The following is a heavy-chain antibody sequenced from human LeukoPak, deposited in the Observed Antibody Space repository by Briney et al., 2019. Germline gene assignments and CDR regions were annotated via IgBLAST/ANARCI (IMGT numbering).Heavy chain of an antibody. Sequence: RGSLRLSCAGSGFFFSSYWMSWVRQAPGKGLEWVANIKRDGSEKSYVDSVKGRFTISRDNSKNMIYLEMSSLKAEDTAVYYCARERNLEIAVAGTIFDYWGQGTLVTVSS. D-gene: IGHD6-19*01. CDR2: IKRDGSEK. CDR1: GFFFSSYW. V-gene: IGHV3-7*01. CDR3: ARERNLEIAVAGTIFDY. J-gene: IGHJ4*02.